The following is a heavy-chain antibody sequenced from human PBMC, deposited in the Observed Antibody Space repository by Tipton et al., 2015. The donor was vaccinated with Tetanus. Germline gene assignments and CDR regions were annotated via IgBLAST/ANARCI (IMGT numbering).Heavy chain of an antibody. CDR3: AGVTAQRTELYFEH. J-gene: IGHJ1*01. Sequence: TLSLTCNVSSGSVHSGGYSWSWIRQHPGKGLEWIGYIYYTGSTYYNPSLKGRLTLSVDTSKNLVSLKLTSVTAADTAVYYCAGVTAQRTELYFEHWGQGTQVTVSS. CDR2: IYYTGST. D-gene: IGHD2-8*02. CDR1: SGSVHSGGYS. V-gene: IGHV4-31*03.